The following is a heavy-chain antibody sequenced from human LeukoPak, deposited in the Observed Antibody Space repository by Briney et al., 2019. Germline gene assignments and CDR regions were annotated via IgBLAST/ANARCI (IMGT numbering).Heavy chain of an antibody. CDR3: ARDRSGGSSILCRMFDP. D-gene: IGHD3-10*01. V-gene: IGHV1-24*01. J-gene: IGHJ5*02. Sequence: GASVKVSCKVSGYTLTELSMHWVRQAPGKGLEWMGGFDPEDGETIYAQKFQGRVTMTRDTSISTAYMELSRLRSDDTAVYYCARDRSGGSSILCRMFDPWGQGTLVTVSS. CDR2: FDPEDGET. CDR1: GYTLTELS.